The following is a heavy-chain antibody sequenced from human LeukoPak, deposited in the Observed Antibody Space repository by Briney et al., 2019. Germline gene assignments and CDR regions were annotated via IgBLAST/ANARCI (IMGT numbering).Heavy chain of an antibody. D-gene: IGHD6-13*01. CDR3: ARGEAAAGTSFAY. CDR1: GGSISSYY. CDR2: IYYSGST. J-gene: IGHJ4*02. V-gene: IGHV4-59*01. Sequence: PSETLSLTCTVSGGSISSYYWSWIRQPPGKGLEWIGYIYYSGSTNYNPSLKSRVTISVDTSKNQFSLKLSSVTAADTAVYYCARGEAAAGTSFAYWGQGTLVTVSS.